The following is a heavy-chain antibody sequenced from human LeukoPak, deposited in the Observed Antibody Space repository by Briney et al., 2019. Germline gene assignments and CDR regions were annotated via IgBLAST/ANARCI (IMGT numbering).Heavy chain of an antibody. J-gene: IGHJ4*02. CDR3: ASGVPAAISPSYFDY. Sequence: SVKVSCKASGGTFSSYAISWVRQAPGQGLEWMGRIIPILGIANYAQKFQGRVTITTDESTSTAYMELSSLRSEDTAVYYCASGVPAAISPSYFDYWGQGTLVTVSS. CDR2: IIPILGIA. CDR1: GGTFSSYA. D-gene: IGHD2-2*01. V-gene: IGHV1-69*04.